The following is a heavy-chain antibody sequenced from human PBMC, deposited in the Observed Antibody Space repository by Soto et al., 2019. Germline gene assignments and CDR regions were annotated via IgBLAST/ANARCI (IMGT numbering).Heavy chain of an antibody. D-gene: IGHD2-15*01. V-gene: IGHV1-69*13. CDR3: ARDWYCSGGSCRLGTWFDP. Sequence: SVKVSCKASGGTFSSYAISWVRQAPGQGLEWMGGIIPIFGTANYAQKFQGRVTITADESTSTAYMELSSLRSEDTAVYYCARDWYCSGGSCRLGTWFDPWGQGTLVTVSS. CDR2: IIPIFGTA. J-gene: IGHJ5*02. CDR1: GGTFSSYA.